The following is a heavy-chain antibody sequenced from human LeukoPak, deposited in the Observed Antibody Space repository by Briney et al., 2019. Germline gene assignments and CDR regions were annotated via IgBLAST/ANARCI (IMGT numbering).Heavy chain of an antibody. J-gene: IGHJ4*02. Sequence: ASVKVSCKASGYIFTGYYMHWVRQAPGQGPEWMGWINPNSGGTNYAQKFQGRVTMTRDTSITTAYMELSRLTSDDTAVYYCARDHRRAIDYWGQGTLVTVSS. CDR1: GYIFTGYY. V-gene: IGHV1-2*02. CDR3: ARDHRRAIDY. CDR2: INPNSGGT.